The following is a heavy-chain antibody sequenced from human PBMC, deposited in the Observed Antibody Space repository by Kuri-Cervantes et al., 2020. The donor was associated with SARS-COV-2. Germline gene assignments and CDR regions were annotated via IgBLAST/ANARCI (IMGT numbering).Heavy chain of an antibody. CDR3: ARDKGFFGGPPERGFDY. V-gene: IGHV1-18*01. D-gene: IGHD3-10*01. J-gene: IGHJ4*02. Sequence: ASVTVSCKASGYTFTSDGISWVRQAPGQGLEWMVWISAYNGNTNYAQKLQGRVTMTTDTSTSTAYMELRSLRSDDTAVYYCARDKGFFGGPPERGFDYWGQGTLVTVSS. CDR1: GYTFTSDG. CDR2: ISAYNGNT.